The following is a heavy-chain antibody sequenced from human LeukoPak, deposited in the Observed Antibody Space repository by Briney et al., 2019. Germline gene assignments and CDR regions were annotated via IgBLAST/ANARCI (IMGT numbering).Heavy chain of an antibody. CDR1: GFTFSDYY. Sequence: PGGSLRLSCAASGFTFSDYYMSWIRQAPGKELEWVSYISSSSSYTNYADSVKGRFTISRDNAKNSLYLQMNSLRAEDTAVYYCARPIAAAGYTLDYWGQGTLVTVSS. CDR3: ARPIAAAGYTLDY. V-gene: IGHV3-11*06. J-gene: IGHJ4*02. D-gene: IGHD6-13*01. CDR2: ISSSSSYT.